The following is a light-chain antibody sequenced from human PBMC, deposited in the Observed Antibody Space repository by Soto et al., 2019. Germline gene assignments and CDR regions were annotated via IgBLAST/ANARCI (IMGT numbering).Light chain of an antibody. J-gene: IGLJ2*01. V-gene: IGLV1-40*01. CDR1: SSNIGAGYD. CDR2: DNS. Sequence: QSVLTPPPSVSGAPGQRVTISCTGSSSNIGAGYDVHWYQQLPGTAPKLLIYDNSNRPSGVPDRFSGSKSGTSASLAITGLQAEDEADYYCQSFDSSLSGVVFGGGTKLTVL. CDR3: QSFDSSLSGVV.